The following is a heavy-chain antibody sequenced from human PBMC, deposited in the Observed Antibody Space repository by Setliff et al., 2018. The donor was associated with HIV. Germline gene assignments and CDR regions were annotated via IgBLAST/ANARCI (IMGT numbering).Heavy chain of an antibody. Sequence: ASVKVSCKAPGGPFSTYAITWVRQAPGQGLEWMGGIIPIVGTANYAQKFQGRVTITADESTSTAYMELSSLRSEDTAVYYCARQGNPYYFDYWGQGTLVTVSS. CDR2: IIPIVGTA. V-gene: IGHV1-69*13. J-gene: IGHJ4*02. CDR1: GGPFSTYA. D-gene: IGHD4-4*01. CDR3: ARQGNPYYFDY.